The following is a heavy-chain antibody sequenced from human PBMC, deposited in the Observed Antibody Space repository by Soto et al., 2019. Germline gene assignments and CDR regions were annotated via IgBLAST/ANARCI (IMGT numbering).Heavy chain of an antibody. CDR3: ARGLGGSGYSAFDY. V-gene: IGHV1-69*06. D-gene: IGHD3-22*01. Sequence: SSVKVSCKASGGTFNTYVITWVRQAPGQGLEGMGGIIPIFGTANYAQKLQGRVTITADKSTSTAYMELNSLRSEDTAVYYCARGLGGSGYSAFDYWGQGSLVTASS. CDR2: IIPIFGTA. J-gene: IGHJ4*02. CDR1: GGTFNTYV.